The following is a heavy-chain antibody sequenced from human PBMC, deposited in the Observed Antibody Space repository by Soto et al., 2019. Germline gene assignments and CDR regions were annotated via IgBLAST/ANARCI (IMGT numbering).Heavy chain of an antibody. CDR2: IYYSGTT. CDR3: ARREIQGPIDY. Sequence: QVQLQESGPGLVKPSDTLSLTCAVSGYSISSSNWWGWIRQPPGKGLEWIGYIYYSGTTYYNPSLKRLVTMSVDTSNNQFSLKLTSVTAVDTAVYYCARREIQGPIDYWGQGSLVTVSS. D-gene: IGHD1-26*01. CDR1: GYSISSSNW. J-gene: IGHJ4*02. V-gene: IGHV4-28*01.